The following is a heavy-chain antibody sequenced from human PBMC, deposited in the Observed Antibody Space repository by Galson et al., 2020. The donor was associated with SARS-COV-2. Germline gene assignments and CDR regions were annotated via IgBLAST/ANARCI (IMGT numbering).Heavy chain of an antibody. CDR2: INSDGSST. CDR3: ATIMGCSSTSCYNQFDY. J-gene: IGHJ4*02. V-gene: IGHV3-74*01. CDR1: GFTFSSYW. D-gene: IGHD2-2*02. Sequence: GGSLRLSCAASGFTFSSYWMHWVRQAPGKGLVWVSRINSDGSSTSYADSVKGRFTISRDNAKNTLYLQMNSLRAEDTAVYYCATIMGCSSTSCYNQFDYWGQGTLVTVSS.